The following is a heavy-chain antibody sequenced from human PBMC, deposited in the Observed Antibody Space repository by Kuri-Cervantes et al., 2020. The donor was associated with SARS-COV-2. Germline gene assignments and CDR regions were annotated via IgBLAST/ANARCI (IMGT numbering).Heavy chain of an antibody. V-gene: IGHV3-7*01. Sequence: GESLKISCTASGFTFGDFALSWVRQAPGKGLEWVANIKQDGSEKYYVDSVKGRFTISRDNAKNSLYLQMNSLRAEDTAVYYCAREFFGVVNGYFDYWGQGTLVTVSS. D-gene: IGHD3-3*01. J-gene: IGHJ4*02. CDR3: AREFFGVVNGYFDY. CDR1: GFTFGDFA. CDR2: IKQDGSEK.